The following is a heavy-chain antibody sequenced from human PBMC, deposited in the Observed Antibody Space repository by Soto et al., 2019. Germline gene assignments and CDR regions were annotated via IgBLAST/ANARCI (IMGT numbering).Heavy chain of an antibody. Sequence: QITLNESGPTQVKPRQTLTLTCTFSGFSLTTSGVGVGWIRQSPGKAPEWLALIYWDDDKRYSLSLKSRITITKDTSKNQVVLTMADLDPADTATYYCAHRVLRTVFGLVTTTAIYFDFWGQGTPVAVSS. CDR3: AHRVLRTVFGLVTTTAIYFDF. CDR2: IYWDDDK. V-gene: IGHV2-5*02. D-gene: IGHD3-3*01. J-gene: IGHJ4*02. CDR1: GFSLTTSGVG.